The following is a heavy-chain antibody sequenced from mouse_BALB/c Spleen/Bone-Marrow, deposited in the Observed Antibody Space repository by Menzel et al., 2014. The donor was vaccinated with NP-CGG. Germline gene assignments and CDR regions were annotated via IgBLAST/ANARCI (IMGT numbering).Heavy chain of an antibody. V-gene: IGHV15-2*02. CDR3: ARGTNWDGEGYYYAMDY. CDR1: DSEVFPIAY. Sequence: VKLQESGSELRSPGSSVKLSCKDFDSEVFPIAYISWVRQKPGHGFEWIGDILPSIGRTIYGEKFEDKATLDADTVSNTAYLELNSLTSEDSAIYYCARGTNWDGEGYYYAMDYWGQGTSVTVSS. D-gene: IGHD4-1*01. J-gene: IGHJ4*01. CDR2: ILPSIGRT.